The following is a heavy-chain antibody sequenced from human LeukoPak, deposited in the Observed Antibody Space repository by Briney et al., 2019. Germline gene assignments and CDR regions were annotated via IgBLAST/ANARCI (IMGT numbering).Heavy chain of an antibody. V-gene: IGHV4-38-2*01. CDR1: GYSISSGYY. CDR3: ARQSGGYSYGSFDY. J-gene: IGHJ4*02. Sequence: SETLSLTCAVSGYSISSGYYWGWIRQPPGQGLEWIGSIYHSGSTYYNPSLKSRVTISVDTSKNQFSLKLSSVTGADTAVYYCARQSGGYSYGSFDYWGQGTLVTVSS. CDR2: IYHSGST. D-gene: IGHD5-18*01.